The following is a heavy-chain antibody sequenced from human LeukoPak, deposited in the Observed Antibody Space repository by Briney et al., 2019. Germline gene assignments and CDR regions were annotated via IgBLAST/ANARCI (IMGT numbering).Heavy chain of an antibody. CDR3: ARASPRRYYYDSSGYYAFDI. V-gene: IGHV3-48*03. J-gene: IGHJ3*02. CDR2: ISSSGDTI. D-gene: IGHD3-22*01. Sequence: PGGSLRLSCAASGFTFSSYQMNWVRQAPGKGLEWIAYISSSGDTIYYADSVKGRFTISRDNAKNSLYLQMNSLRAEDTAVYYCARASPRRYYYDSSGYYAFDIWGQGTMVTVSS. CDR1: GFTFSSYQ.